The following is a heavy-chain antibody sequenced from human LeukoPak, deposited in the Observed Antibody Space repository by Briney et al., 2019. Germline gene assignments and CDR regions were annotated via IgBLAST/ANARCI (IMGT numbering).Heavy chain of an antibody. J-gene: IGHJ6*03. CDR1: GGSISYFY. D-gene: IGHD2-15*01. CDR2: IYTSGST. Sequence: SETLSLTCTVSGGSISYFYWSWIRQPAGKGLEWIGRIYTSGSTNYNPSLKSRVTMSVDTSKKQFSLKLSSVTAADTAVYYCARGYCSGGSCYSSYYYSYMDVWGKGTTVTVSS. V-gene: IGHV4-4*07. CDR3: ARGYCSGGSCYSSYYYSYMDV.